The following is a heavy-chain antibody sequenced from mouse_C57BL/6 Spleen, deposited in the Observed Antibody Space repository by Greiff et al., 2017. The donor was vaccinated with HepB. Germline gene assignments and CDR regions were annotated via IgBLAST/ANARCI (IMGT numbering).Heavy chain of an antibody. CDR2: IHPNSGST. D-gene: IGHD2-1*01. CDR1: GYTFTSYW. CDR3: ARAPYGNPAWFAY. Sequence: VQLQQPGAELVKPGASVKLSCKASGYTFTSYWMHWVKQRLGQGLEWIGMIHPNSGSTNYNEKFKSKATLTVDKSSSTAYMQLSSLTSEDSAVYYCARAPYGNPAWFAYWGQGTLVTVSA. V-gene: IGHV1-64*01. J-gene: IGHJ3*01.